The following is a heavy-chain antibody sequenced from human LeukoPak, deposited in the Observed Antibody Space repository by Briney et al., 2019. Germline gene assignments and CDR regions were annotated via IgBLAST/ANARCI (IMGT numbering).Heavy chain of an antibody. CDR3: ARGRRQQLDFDY. V-gene: IGHV1-8*01. CDR1: GYTFTSYD. Sequence: ASVKVSCKASGYTFTSYDIHWVRQATGQGLEWMGWMNPNSGNTGYAQKFQGRVTMTRNTSISTAYMELSSLRSEDTAVYYCARGRRQQLDFDYWGQGTLVTVSS. D-gene: IGHD6-13*01. CDR2: MNPNSGNT. J-gene: IGHJ4*02.